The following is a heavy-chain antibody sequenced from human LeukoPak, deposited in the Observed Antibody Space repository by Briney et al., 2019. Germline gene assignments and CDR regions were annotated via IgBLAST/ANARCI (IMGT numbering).Heavy chain of an antibody. Sequence: GASVKVSCKASGGTFSSYAISWVRQAPGQGLEWMGRIIPILGIANYAQKFQGRVTITADKSTSTAYMELSSLRSEDTAVYYCARARIAAAGSWFDPWGQGTLVTVSS. CDR1: GGTFSSYA. J-gene: IGHJ5*02. CDR2: IIPILGIA. CDR3: ARARIAAAGSWFDP. D-gene: IGHD6-13*01. V-gene: IGHV1-69*04.